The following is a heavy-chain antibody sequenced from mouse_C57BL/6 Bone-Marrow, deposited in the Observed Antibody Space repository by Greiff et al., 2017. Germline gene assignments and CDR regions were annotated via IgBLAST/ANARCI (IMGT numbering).Heavy chain of an antibody. CDR2: IHPNSGST. Sequence: QVQLQQPGAELVKPGASVKLSCKASGYTFTSYWMHWVKQRPGQGLEWIGMIHPNSGSTNYNEKFKSKATLTVDKSSSTVYMQLSSPTSEDSAVYYCARFYYGNYYAMDYWGQGTSVTVSS. J-gene: IGHJ4*01. D-gene: IGHD2-1*01. V-gene: IGHV1-64*01. CDR1: GYTFTSYW. CDR3: ARFYYGNYYAMDY.